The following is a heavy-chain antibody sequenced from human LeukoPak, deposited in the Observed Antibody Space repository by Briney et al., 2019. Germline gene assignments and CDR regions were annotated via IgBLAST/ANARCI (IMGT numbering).Heavy chain of an antibody. V-gene: IGHV3-74*01. D-gene: IGHD3-22*01. CDR3: ARVPVRSKYYYDSSGSRDAFDI. CDR2: INSDGSST. Sequence: GGSLRLSCAASGFTFSSYWMHWVRQAPGKGLMWVSRINSDGSSTSYADSVKGRFTISRDNAKNTLYLQMNSLRAEDTAVYYCARVPVRSKYYYDSSGSRDAFDIWGQGTMVTVSS. CDR1: GFTFSSYW. J-gene: IGHJ3*02.